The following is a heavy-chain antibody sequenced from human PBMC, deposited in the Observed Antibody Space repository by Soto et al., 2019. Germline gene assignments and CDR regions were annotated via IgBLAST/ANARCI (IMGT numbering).Heavy chain of an antibody. D-gene: IGHD2-2*01. J-gene: IGHJ3*02. CDR3: ARDRYCSSTSCHDAFEI. CDR2: INAGNGNT. Sequence: QVQLVQSGAEVKKPGASVKVSCKASGYTFTSYAMHWVRQAPGQRLEWMGWINAGNGNTKYSQKFQGRVTITRDTSASTAYMELSSLRSEDTAVYYCARDRYCSSTSCHDAFEIWGQGTMVTVSS. CDR1: GYTFTSYA. V-gene: IGHV1-3*01.